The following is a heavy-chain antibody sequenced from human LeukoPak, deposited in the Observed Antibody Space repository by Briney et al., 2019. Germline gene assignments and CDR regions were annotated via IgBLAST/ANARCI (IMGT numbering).Heavy chain of an antibody. Sequence: GGSLRLSCAASGFTFSSYAMHWVRQAPGKGLELGAVISYDGSNKYYADSVKGRFTISRDNAKNSLYLQMNSLRAEETAVYYCARACSSTSCYGNYYYYMDVWGKGSTVTVYS. J-gene: IGHJ6*03. CDR1: GFTFSSYA. CDR2: ISYDGSNK. CDR3: ARACSSTSCYGNYYYYMDV. D-gene: IGHD2-2*01. V-gene: IGHV3-30*04.